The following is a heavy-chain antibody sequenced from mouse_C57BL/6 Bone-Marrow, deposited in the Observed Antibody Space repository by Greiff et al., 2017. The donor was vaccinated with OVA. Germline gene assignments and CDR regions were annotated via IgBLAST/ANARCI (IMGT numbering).Heavy chain of an antibody. Sequence: QVQLQQPGAELVMPGASVKLSCKASGYTFTSYWMHWVKQRPGQGLEWIGEIDTSDSYTNYNQKFKGKSTLTVDKSSSTAYMQLSSLTSEDSAVYYCARNRGFDYWGQGTTLTVSS. CDR1: GYTFTSYW. V-gene: IGHV1-69*01. CDR2: IDTSDSYT. CDR3: ARNRGFDY. J-gene: IGHJ2*01.